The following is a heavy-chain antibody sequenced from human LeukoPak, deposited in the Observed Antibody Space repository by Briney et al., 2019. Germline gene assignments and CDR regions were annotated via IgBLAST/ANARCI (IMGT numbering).Heavy chain of an antibody. D-gene: IGHD3-10*01. CDR2: INPSGGST. V-gene: IGHV1-46*01. J-gene: IGHJ4*02. CDR1: GYTFTGYY. CDR3: ASEPLYGSGSYYPGLFF. Sequence: ASVKVSCKAFGYTFTGYYMHWVRQAPGQGLEWMGIINPSGGSTSYAQKFQGRVTMTRDTSTSTVYMELSSLRSEDTAVYYCASEPLYGSGSYYPGLFFWGQGTLVTVSS.